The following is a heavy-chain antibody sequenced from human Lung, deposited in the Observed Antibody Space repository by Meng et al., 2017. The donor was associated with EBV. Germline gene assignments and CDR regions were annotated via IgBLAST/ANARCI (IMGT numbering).Heavy chain of an antibody. J-gene: IGHJ4*02. D-gene: IGHD4-11*01. V-gene: IGHV4-31*03. CDR2: IYYTGST. CDR1: GGSISSGGYY. Sequence: QVEQQESGPGLVKPSQTLSLICTVSGGSISSGGYYWNWIRQHPGEGLEWIGNIYYTGSTHYNPSLNSRVTISMDKSKNQFSLRLSSVTAADTAVYYCAATVNDGYFDYWGQGTLVTVSS. CDR3: AATVNDGYFDY.